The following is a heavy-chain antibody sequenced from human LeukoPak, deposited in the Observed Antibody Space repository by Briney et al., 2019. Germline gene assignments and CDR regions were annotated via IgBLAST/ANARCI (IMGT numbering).Heavy chain of an antibody. V-gene: IGHV4-39*07. Sequence: SETLSLTCTVSGGSITTTTYYWGWIRQPPGKGLEWIGSIYYSGNTYYNPSLKSRVTISLDTSKNQFSLKVSSVTAADTAIYYCARDFSSASYTYYYYYMDVWGKGTSVTVSS. CDR2: IYYSGNT. D-gene: IGHD6-25*01. J-gene: IGHJ6*03. CDR3: ARDFSSASYTYYYYYMDV. CDR1: GGSITTTTYY.